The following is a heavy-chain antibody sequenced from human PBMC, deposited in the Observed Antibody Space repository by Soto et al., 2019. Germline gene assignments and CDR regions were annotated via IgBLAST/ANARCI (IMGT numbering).Heavy chain of an antibody. Sequence: PTETLSLTCTVSGGFISGYYWSWIRQPPGKGLEWIGYIYDSGGTKYNPSLKSRVTISVDTSKNHFSLKLSSVTAADTAVYYCERDEYSYGFFDYWGQGILVTVSS. CDR3: ERDEYSYGFFDY. D-gene: IGHD5-18*01. V-gene: IGHV4-59*01. CDR1: GGFISGYY. CDR2: IYDSGGT. J-gene: IGHJ4*02.